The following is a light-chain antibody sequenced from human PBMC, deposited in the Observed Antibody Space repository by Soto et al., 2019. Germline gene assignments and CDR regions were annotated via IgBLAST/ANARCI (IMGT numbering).Light chain of an antibody. CDR1: HDIANY. CDR2: AAS. Sequence: DIKITQSPSSLSPSVGDKVTITCRASHDIANYLAWFQQKPGKAPKTLIFAASSLHTGVPSHFIGSGFGTDFTLTINSLQPEDFATYYCQQYYSYPTTFGQGTRLE. J-gene: IGKJ5*01. V-gene: IGKV1-16*02. CDR3: QQYYSYPTT.